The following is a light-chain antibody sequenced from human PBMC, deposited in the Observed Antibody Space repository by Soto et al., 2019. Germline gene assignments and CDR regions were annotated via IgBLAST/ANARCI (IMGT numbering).Light chain of an antibody. CDR3: CSYAGSSTWV. J-gene: IGLJ3*02. V-gene: IGLV2-23*01. CDR2: EGN. CDR1: SSDVGSYNL. Sequence: QAASVSGSPGQSITISCTGTSSDVGSYNLVSWYQQHPGKAPKLMIYEGNERPSGVSNRFSGSKSGNTASLTISGLQAEDEADYYCCSYAGSSTWVFGGGTKLTVL.